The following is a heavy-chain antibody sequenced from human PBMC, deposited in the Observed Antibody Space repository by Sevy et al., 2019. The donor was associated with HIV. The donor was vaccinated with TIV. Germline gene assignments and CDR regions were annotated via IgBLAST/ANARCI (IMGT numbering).Heavy chain of an antibody. CDR2: ISSSGTTI. J-gene: IGHJ5*02. CDR1: GFTFSSYE. Sequence: GGSLRLSCEASGFTFSSYEMNWVRQAPGKGLEWVSYISSSGTTIKYADSVKGRFTISRDNAKNSLSMQMNSLRAEDTAVYYCARVDANYDKGFDPWGQGTLVTVSS. CDR3: ARVDANYDKGFDP. D-gene: IGHD3-22*01. V-gene: IGHV3-48*03.